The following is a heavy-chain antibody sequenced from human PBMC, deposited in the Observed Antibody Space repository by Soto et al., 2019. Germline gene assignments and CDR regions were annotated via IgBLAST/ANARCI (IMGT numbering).Heavy chain of an antibody. CDR3: ASPGGRWLHGCSGP. V-gene: IGHV4-34*01. J-gene: IGHJ5*02. CDR2: INHSGST. D-gene: IGHD3-16*01. CDR1: GGSFSGYY. Sequence: QVQLQQWGAGLLKPSETLSLTCAVYGGSFSGYYWSWIRQPPGKGLEWIGEINHSGSTNYNPSLKSRVTISVDTSNNQFSLKLSSVTAADTAVYYCASPGGRWLHGCSGPWGQGTLVTVSS.